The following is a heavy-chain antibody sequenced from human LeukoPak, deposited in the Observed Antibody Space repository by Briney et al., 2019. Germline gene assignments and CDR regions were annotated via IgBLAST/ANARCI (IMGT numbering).Heavy chain of an antibody. CDR1: GYTFTSYY. Sequence: ASVKVSCKASGYTFTSYYMHWVRQAPGQGLEWMGWINPNSGGTNYAQKFQGRVTMTRDTSISTAYMELSRLRSDDTAVYYCARVTDIGWYFDYWGQGTLVTVSS. CDR2: INPNSGGT. V-gene: IGHV1-2*02. D-gene: IGHD5-18*01. CDR3: ARVTDIGWYFDY. J-gene: IGHJ4*02.